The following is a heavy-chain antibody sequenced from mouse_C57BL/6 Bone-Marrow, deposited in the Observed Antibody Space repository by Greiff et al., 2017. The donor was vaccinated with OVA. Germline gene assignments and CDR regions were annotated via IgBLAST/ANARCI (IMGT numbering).Heavy chain of an antibody. V-gene: IGHV1-26*01. CDR3: ARSTVVDGY. J-gene: IGHJ2*01. CDR1: GYTFTDYY. CDR2: INPNNGGT. Sequence: EVQLQQSGPELVKPGASVKISCKASGYTFTDYYMNWVKQSPGKSLEWIGDINPNNGGTSYNQKFKGKATLTVYKSSSTAYMELRSLTSEDSAVYYGARSTVVDGYWGQGTTRTVSS. D-gene: IGHD1-1*01.